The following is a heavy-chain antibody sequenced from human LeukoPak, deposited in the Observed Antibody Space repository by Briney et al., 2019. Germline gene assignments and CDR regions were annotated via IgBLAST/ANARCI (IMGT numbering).Heavy chain of an antibody. CDR3: ARNLQGNYYDSSNYSYYYSYYMDV. CDR2: IYTSGST. V-gene: IGHV4-4*07. J-gene: IGHJ6*03. CDR1: GGSINNYY. Sequence: PSETLSLTCTVSGGSINNYYWSWIRQPAGKGLEWIGRIYTSGSTNYNPSLKSRVTMSVDTSKNQFSLKLSSVTAADTAVYYCARNLQGNYYDSSNYSYYYSYYMDVWGKGTTVTISS. D-gene: IGHD3-22*01.